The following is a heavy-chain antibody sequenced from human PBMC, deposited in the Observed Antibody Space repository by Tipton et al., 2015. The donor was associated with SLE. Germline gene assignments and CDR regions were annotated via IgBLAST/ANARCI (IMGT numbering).Heavy chain of an antibody. CDR2: INHSGST. D-gene: IGHD1-26*01. CDR3: ARGSQWELPDY. CDR1: GYSISSGYY. J-gene: IGHJ4*02. V-gene: IGHV4-38-2*02. Sequence: TLSLTCTVSGYSISSGYYWGWIRQPPGKGLEWIGEINHSGSTNYNPSLKSRVTISVDTSKNQFSLKLSSVTAADTAVYYCARGSQWELPDYWGQGSRVTVSS.